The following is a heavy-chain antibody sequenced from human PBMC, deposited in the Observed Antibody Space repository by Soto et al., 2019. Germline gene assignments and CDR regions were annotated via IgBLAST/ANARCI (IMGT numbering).Heavy chain of an antibody. CDR3: AKDLEAYSYGSFDS. CDR1: GFTFRRYA. Sequence: EVQLLESGGGLVQPGGSLRLSCAASGFTFRRYAMSWVRQAPGKGLEWVSGTSDSGGDTNYADSVKGRFTISRDNSKNTLSLQMHSLRAEDTALYYCAKDLEAYSYGSFDSWGQGTLVTVSS. CDR2: TSDSGGDT. J-gene: IGHJ4*02. D-gene: IGHD5-18*01. V-gene: IGHV3-23*01.